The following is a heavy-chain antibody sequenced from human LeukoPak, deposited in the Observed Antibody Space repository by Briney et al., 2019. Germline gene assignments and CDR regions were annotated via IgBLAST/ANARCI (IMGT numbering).Heavy chain of an antibody. CDR2: IYYSGST. CDR3: ARLAGYSYGYSAFDI. CDR1: GGSFSGYY. D-gene: IGHD5-18*01. Sequence: SETLSLTCAVYGGSFSGYYWSWIRQPPGKGLEWIGYIYYSGSTNYNPSLKSRVTISVDTSKNQFSPKLSSVTAADTAVYYCARLAGYSYGYSAFDIWGQGTMVTVSS. J-gene: IGHJ3*02. V-gene: IGHV4-59*01.